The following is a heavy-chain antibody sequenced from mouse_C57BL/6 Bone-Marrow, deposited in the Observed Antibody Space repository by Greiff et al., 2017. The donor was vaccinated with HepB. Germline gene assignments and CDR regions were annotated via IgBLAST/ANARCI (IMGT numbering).Heavy chain of an antibody. J-gene: IGHJ4*01. CDR3: AINWDVYYAMDY. V-gene: IGHV1-76*01. D-gene: IGHD4-1*01. CDR1: GYTFTDYY. Sequence: QVQLKESGAELVRPGASVKLSCKASGYTFTDYYINWVKQRPGQGLEWIARIYPGSGNTYYNEKFKGKATLTAEKSSSTAYMQLSSLTSEDSAVYFCAINWDVYYAMDYWGQGTSVTVSS. CDR2: IYPGSGNT.